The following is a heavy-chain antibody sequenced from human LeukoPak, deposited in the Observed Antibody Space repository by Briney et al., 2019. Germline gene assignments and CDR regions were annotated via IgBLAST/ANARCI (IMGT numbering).Heavy chain of an antibody. V-gene: IGHV1-46*01. D-gene: IGHD3-22*01. J-gene: IGHJ3*02. Sequence: ASVKVSCKASGYTFTSYYMHWVRQAPGQGLEWMGKINPRGGSTNYAQKFQGRVTMTRDTTTRTVYMGMSRLRSEDTAVYYCARDHPYDSSSGDAFDICGQGTMVTVSS. CDR2: INPRGGST. CDR3: ARDHPYDSSSGDAFDI. CDR1: GYTFTSYY.